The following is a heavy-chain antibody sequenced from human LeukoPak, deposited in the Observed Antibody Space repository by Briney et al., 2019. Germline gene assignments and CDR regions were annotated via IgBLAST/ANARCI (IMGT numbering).Heavy chain of an antibody. CDR2: NNTGNT. D-gene: IGHD4-17*01. Sequence: SETLSLTCTVSGDSLSGYYWGWIRQPPGKGLEWIGNNTGNTYYNPSLKRRVTISVDTSKNQFSLKLSSVTAADTAVYYCARAKATVTQSGYYYYMDVWGKGTTVTISS. J-gene: IGHJ6*03. CDR1: GDSLSGYY. V-gene: IGHV4-34*01. CDR3: ARAKATVTQSGYYYYMDV.